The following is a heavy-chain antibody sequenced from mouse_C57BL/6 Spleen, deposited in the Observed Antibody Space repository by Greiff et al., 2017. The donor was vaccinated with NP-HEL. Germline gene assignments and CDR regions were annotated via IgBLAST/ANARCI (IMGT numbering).Heavy chain of an antibody. D-gene: IGHD3-2*02. J-gene: IGHJ2*01. CDR2: INPNNGGT. CDR1: GYTFTDYN. V-gene: IGHV1-18*01. CDR3: ARSGDSSGYDFDY. Sequence: VQLQQSGPELVKPGASVKIPCKASGYTFTDYNMDWVKQSHGKSLEWIGDINPNNGGTIYNQKFKGKATLTVDKSSSTAYMELRSLTSEDTAVYYGARSGDSSGYDFDYWGQGTTLTVSS.